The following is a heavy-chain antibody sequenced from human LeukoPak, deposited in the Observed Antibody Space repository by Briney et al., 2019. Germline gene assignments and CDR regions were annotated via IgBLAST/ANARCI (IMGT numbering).Heavy chain of an antibody. V-gene: IGHV4-34*01. CDR3: ARHNGWAFDI. Sequence: SETLSLTCAVYGGSFSGWWSWIRQPPGTGLEWIGEIHHSGGTKYTPSLRRLDTISVDTSKRQISLKMTSVTAADTAIYYCARHNGWAFDIWGQGTVVTVSS. CDR1: GGSFSGW. CDR2: IHHSGGT. D-gene: IGHD2-15*01. J-gene: IGHJ3*02.